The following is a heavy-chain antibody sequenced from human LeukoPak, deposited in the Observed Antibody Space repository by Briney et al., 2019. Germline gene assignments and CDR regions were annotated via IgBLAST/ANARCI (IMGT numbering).Heavy chain of an antibody. V-gene: IGHV4-34*01. Sequence: SETLSLTCAVYGGSFSGYYWSWIRQPPGKGLEWIGEINHSGSTNYNPSLKSRVTISVDTSKNQFSLKLSSVTAADTAVYYCARGPRIVGATKPSSNWFDPWGQGTLVTVSS. CDR1: GGSFSGYY. CDR2: INHSGST. CDR3: ARGPRIVGATKPSSNWFDP. J-gene: IGHJ5*02. D-gene: IGHD1-26*01.